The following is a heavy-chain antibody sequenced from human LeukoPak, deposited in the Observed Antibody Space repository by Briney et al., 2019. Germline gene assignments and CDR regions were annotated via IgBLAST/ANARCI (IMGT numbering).Heavy chain of an antibody. D-gene: IGHD6-13*01. CDR3: ARGVAADDAFDI. Sequence: PGGSLRLSCAASGFTFSSYAMSWVRQAPGKGLEWVSAISGSGGSTYDADSVKGRFTVSRDNSKNTLYLQMNSLRAADTAVYYCARGVAADDAFDIWGQGTTVTVSS. V-gene: IGHV3-23*01. CDR1: GFTFSSYA. CDR2: ISGSGGST. J-gene: IGHJ3*02.